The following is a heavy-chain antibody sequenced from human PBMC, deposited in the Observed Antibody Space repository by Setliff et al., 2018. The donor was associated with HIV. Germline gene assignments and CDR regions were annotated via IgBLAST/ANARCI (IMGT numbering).Heavy chain of an antibody. J-gene: IGHJ4*02. CDR1: GGSIRSYY. CDR3: ARVSSSWFVGY. D-gene: IGHD6-19*01. V-gene: IGHV4-59*01. Sequence: SETLSLTCTVSGGSIRSYYWSWIRQPPGKALEWIGYIYLNGGTDYNPSLKSRVTISADTSKNQFSLKLTSVTAADTAVYHCARVSSSWFVGYWGQGTLVTVSS. CDR2: IYLNGGT.